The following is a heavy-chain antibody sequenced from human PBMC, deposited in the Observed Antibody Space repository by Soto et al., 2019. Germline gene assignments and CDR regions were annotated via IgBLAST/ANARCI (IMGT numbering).Heavy chain of an antibody. J-gene: IGHJ4*02. Sequence: GGSLRLSCAASGFPFSSYWMHWVRQVPGKGLVWVSRITSDGSSTSYVDSVKGRFTISRDNAKNTLYLQMNSLRAEDTTVYYCSRASSYGHFDYWGQGTLVTVSS. CDR3: SRASSYGHFDY. V-gene: IGHV3-74*01. CDR2: ITSDGSST. D-gene: IGHD6-13*01. CDR1: GFPFSSYW.